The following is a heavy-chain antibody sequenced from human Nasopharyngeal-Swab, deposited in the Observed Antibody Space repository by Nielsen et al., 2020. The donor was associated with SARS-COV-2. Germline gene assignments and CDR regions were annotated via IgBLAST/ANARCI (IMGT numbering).Heavy chain of an antibody. Sequence: GESLKISCKGSGYSFISYWISWVRQMPGKGLEWMGRIDPSDSYTNYSPSFQGHVTISADKSISTAYLQWSSLKVSDTAMYYCARQHVGELDYWGQGTLVTVSS. V-gene: IGHV5-10-1*01. J-gene: IGHJ4*02. CDR2: IDPSDSYT. D-gene: IGHD3-10*01. CDR1: GYSFISYW. CDR3: ARQHVGELDY.